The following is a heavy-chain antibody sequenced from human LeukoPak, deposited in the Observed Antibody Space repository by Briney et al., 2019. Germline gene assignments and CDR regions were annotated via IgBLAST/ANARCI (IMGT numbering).Heavy chain of an antibody. J-gene: IGHJ4*02. CDR2: IKQDGSEK. CDR3: ARGEVAGTWYFDY. CDR1: GFTFSSYW. Sequence: AGGSLRLSCAASGFTFSSYWMSWVRQAPGKGLEWVANIKQDGSEKYYVDSVKGRFTISRDNAKNSLYLQMNSLRAEDTAVYYCARGEVAGTWYFDYWGQGTLVTVSS. D-gene: IGHD6-19*01. V-gene: IGHV3-7*01.